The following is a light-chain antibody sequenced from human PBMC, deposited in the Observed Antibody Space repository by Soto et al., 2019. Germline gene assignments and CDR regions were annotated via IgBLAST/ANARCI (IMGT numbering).Light chain of an antibody. V-gene: IGKV1-5*03. CDR2: KAS. CDR3: QHYNTYPWT. CDR1: QSISSW. J-gene: IGKJ1*01. Sequence: DIQMTQSPSTLSASVGDRVTVTCRASQSISSWLAWYQQKPGKAPKLLIYKASTLESGVPSRFSGSGSGTDFTLTISSLQPDDFATYYCQHYNTYPWTFGQATKVDIK.